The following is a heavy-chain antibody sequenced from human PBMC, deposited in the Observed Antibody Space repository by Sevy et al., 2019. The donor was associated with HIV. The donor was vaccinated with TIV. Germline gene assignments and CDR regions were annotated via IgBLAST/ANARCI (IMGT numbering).Heavy chain of an antibody. D-gene: IGHD5-18*01. V-gene: IGHV3-15*01. CDR3: TTGDPYNRYGYMRPYFFDY. CDR2: IKSKTDGGTG. J-gene: IGHJ4*02. CDR1: GFTFTNTW. Sequence: GGSLRLSCAASGFTFTNTWMSWVRQAPGKGLEWVGRIKSKTDGGTGDYAAPVKGRFSISRDDSKNTLYLQMNSLKTEDPAVYYCTTGDPYNRYGYMRPYFFDYWGQGTLVTVSS.